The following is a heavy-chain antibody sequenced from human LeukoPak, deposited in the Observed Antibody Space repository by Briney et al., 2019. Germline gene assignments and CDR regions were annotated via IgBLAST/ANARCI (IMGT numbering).Heavy chain of an antibody. J-gene: IGHJ4*02. V-gene: IGHV4-34*01. CDR2: INHSGST. CDR3: ARGLTPYYYDSSGKTYYFDY. Sequence: WETLSLTCAVYGGPFSGYYWSWIRQPPGKGLEWIGEINHSGSTNYNPSLKSRVTISVDTSKNQFSLKLSSVTAADTAVYYCARGLTPYYYDSSGKTYYFDYWGQGTLVTVSS. CDR1: GGPFSGYY. D-gene: IGHD3-22*01.